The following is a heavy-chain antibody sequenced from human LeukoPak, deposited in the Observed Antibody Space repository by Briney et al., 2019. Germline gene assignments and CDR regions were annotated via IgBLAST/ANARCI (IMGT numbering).Heavy chain of an antibody. CDR2: IDTDGTVT. V-gene: IGHV3-74*01. D-gene: IGHD6-13*01. CDR3: ATKQPLAPPPDP. Sequence: GGSLRLSCAVSGFTFSKYWMIWVRQAPGKGLESVSRIDTDGTVTTYADSVKGGFTVSRDNADHTIFRQMYRVREEATAVYYCATKQPLAPPPDPWGQGTPVTVSS. J-gene: IGHJ5*02. CDR1: GFTFSKYW.